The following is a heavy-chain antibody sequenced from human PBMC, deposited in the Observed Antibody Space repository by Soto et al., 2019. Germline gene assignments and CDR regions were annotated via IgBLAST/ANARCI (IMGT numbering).Heavy chain of an antibody. V-gene: IGHV4-34*02. CDR1: GGSFTGHF. CDR3: ARAKFESTGWHQFDI. J-gene: IGHJ4*02. D-gene: IGHD7-27*01. Sequence: QVHLEQRGAGLLKPSETLSLTCTVSGGSFTGHFWSWVRQPPGKGPEWIGEVSHCGNTKYYPSLRSRVTLSVDSSKNQISLALTSVTAADTAVYYCARAKFESTGWHQFDIWGQGTLVTVSS. CDR2: VSHCGNT.